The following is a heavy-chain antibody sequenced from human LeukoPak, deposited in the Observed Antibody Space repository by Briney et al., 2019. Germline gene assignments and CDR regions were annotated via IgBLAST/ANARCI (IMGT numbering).Heavy chain of an antibody. Sequence: SETLSLTCAVYGGSFSGYYWSWIRQPPGKGLEWIGEINHSGSTNYKPSLKSRVTMSVDTSKNQLSLKLRSVTAADTAVYYCAREISDFPGFDLWGRGTLVTVSS. V-gene: IGHV4-34*01. CDR3: AREISDFPGFDL. CDR1: GGSFSGYY. D-gene: IGHD2-21*01. CDR2: INHSGST. J-gene: IGHJ2*01.